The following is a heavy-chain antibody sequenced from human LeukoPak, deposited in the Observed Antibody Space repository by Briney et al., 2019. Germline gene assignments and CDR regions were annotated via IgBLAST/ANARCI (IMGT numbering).Heavy chain of an antibody. D-gene: IGHD6-13*01. V-gene: IGHV3-30*18. CDR1: GFTFSSYG. J-gene: IGHJ6*02. CDR2: ISYDGSNK. CDR3: AKDQDSSSWLYYYYYGMDV. Sequence: PGGSLRLSCAASGFTFSSYGMHWVRQAPGKGLEWVAVISYDGSNKYYADSVKGRFTISRDNSKNTLYLQMNSLRAEDTVVYYCAKDQDSSSWLYYYYYGMDVWGQGTTVTVSS.